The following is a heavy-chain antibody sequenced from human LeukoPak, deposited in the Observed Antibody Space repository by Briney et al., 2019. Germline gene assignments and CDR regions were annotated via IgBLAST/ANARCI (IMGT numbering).Heavy chain of an antibody. CDR3: ATSITGTTYYDY. CDR1: GCTFTSYD. Sequence: ASVKVSCKASGCTFTSYDINWVRQATGQGLEWMGWMNPNSGNTGYAQKFQGRVTMTRNTSISTAYMELSSLRSEDTAVYYCATSITGTTYYDYWGQGTLVTVSS. J-gene: IGHJ4*02. V-gene: IGHV1-8*02. CDR2: MNPNSGNT. D-gene: IGHD1-20*01.